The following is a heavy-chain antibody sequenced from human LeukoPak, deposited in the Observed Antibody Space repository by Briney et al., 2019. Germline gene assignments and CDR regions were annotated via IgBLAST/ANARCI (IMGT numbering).Heavy chain of an antibody. CDR1: GLTFNNYA. D-gene: IGHD2-21*02. V-gene: IGHV3-23*01. CDR2: VSHTGDRT. J-gene: IGHJ3*01. Sequence: GGSLRLSCVVSGLTFNNYAMTWVRQAPGKGLEWVSAVSHTGDRTYYADSVKGRFTISRDNSKNTLYLQMDSLRAEDTAIYYCDKDTSAVTAVHDAFDVWGQGTMVTVSS. CDR3: DKDTSAVTAVHDAFDV.